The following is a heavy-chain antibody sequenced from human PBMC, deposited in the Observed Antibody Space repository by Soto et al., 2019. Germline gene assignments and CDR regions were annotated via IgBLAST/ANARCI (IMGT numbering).Heavy chain of an antibody. CDR2: INHSGST. CDR3: ARFRRYDFWSGYYYGMDV. J-gene: IGHJ6*02. V-gene: IGHV4-34*01. CDR1: CGAFHGYY. Sequence: ASETPSPTRAVHCGAFHGYYWGWIRHPPGEGLEWIGEINHSGSTNYNPSLKSRVTISVDTSKNQFSLKLSSVTAADTAVYYCARFRRYDFWSGYYYGMDVWGQGTTVTVSS. D-gene: IGHD3-3*01.